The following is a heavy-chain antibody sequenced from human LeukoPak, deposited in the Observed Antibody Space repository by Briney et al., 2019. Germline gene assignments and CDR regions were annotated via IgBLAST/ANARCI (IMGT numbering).Heavy chain of an antibody. Sequence: GGSLRLSCVVTGFSFSNAWMSWVRQAPGKGLERVGRIKSKDDGATRDFAAPVRGRFSISRDDSKNTVYLQMDNLRSDDSAVYYCGLGSGRSDFDYWGQGTLVTVSS. CDR1: GFSFSNAW. D-gene: IGHD3-10*01. CDR3: GLGSGRSDFDY. V-gene: IGHV3-15*01. J-gene: IGHJ4*02. CDR2: IKSKDDGATR.